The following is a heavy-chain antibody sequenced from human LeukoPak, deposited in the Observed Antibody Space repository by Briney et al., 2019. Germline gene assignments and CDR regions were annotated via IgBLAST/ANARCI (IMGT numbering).Heavy chain of an antibody. V-gene: IGHV4-59*12. J-gene: IGHJ3*02. D-gene: IGHD6-13*01. CDR2: IYYSGST. CDR3: ARDPNRIAAAGILRDDAFDI. CDR1: GGSISSYY. Sequence: SETLSLTCTVSGGSISSYYWSWIRQPPGKGLEWIGYIYYSGSTNYNPSLKSRVTISVDTSKNQFSLKLSSVTAADTAVYYCARDPNRIAAAGILRDDAFDIWGQGTMVTVSS.